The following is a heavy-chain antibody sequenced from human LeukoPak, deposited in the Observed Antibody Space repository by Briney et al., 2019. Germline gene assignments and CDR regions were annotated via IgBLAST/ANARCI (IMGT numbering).Heavy chain of an antibody. D-gene: IGHD5-18*01. J-gene: IGHJ6*03. CDR1: GGSISSSSYY. CDR2: IYYSGST. CDR3: EKQAIYYYYMDV. V-gene: IGHV4-39*01. Sequence: SETLSLTCTVSGGSISSSSYYWGWIRQPPGKGVEWIGSIYYSGSTYYNPSLKSRVTISVDTSKNQFSLKLGSVTAADTAVYYCEKQAIYYYYMDVWSKATTVTVSS.